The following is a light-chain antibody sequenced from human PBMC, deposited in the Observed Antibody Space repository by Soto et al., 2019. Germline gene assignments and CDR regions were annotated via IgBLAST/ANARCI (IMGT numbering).Light chain of an antibody. J-gene: IGLJ2*01. CDR2: DNN. Sequence: QSVLTQPPSVSAAPGQKVTISCSGSSSNIGNNYVSWYQQLPGTAPKLLIYDNNQRPSGIPDRFSGSKSATSATLGITGLQTGDEAGYYCGTWDSSLSVGVFGGGTKVTVL. V-gene: IGLV1-51*01. CDR1: SSNIGNNY. CDR3: GTWDSSLSVGV.